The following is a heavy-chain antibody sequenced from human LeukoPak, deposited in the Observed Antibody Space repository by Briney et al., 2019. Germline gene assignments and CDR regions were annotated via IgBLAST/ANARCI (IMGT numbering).Heavy chain of an antibody. CDR3: ARSDGNFYGMDV. V-gene: IGHV1-24*01. D-gene: IGHD1-14*01. J-gene: IGHJ6*02. CDR1: GYTLTELS. CDR2: FDPEDGET. Sequence: GASVKVSCKVSGYTLTELSMHWVRQAPGKGLEWMGGFDPEDGETIYAQKFQGRVTMTRDTSTSTVYMELSSLRSEDTAVYYCARSDGNFYGMDVWGQGTTVTVSS.